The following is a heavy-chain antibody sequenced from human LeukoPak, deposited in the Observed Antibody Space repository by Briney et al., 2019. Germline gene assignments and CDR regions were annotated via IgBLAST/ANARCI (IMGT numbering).Heavy chain of an antibody. CDR2: INPNSGGT. J-gene: IGHJ4*02. D-gene: IGHD2-15*01. V-gene: IGHV1-2*02. Sequence: GASVKVSCKSSGYTFSDYYIHWVRQAPGQGLEWMGWINPNSGGTKYAQKFQGRVTMTRDTSISTAYMDLSSLGSDDTAVFYCVRKSATRRTSEFDYWGQGIPVTVSS. CDR1: GYTFSDYY. CDR3: VRKSATRRTSEFDY.